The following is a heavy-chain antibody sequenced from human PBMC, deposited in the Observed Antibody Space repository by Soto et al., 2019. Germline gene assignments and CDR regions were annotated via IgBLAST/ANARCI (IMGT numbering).Heavy chain of an antibody. CDR1: GYTFTSYY. J-gene: IGHJ3*02. CDR2: INPSGGST. D-gene: IGHD3-22*01. V-gene: IGHV1-46*01. CDR3: ARASGAYYYDSSGRRDDAFDI. Sequence: QVQLVQSGAEVKKPGASVKVSCKASGYTFTSYYMHWVRQAPGQGLEWMGIINPSGGSTSYAQKFQGRVTMTRDTSTSTVYMELGSMRSEDTAVYYCARASGAYYYDSSGRRDDAFDIWGQGTIVTVSS.